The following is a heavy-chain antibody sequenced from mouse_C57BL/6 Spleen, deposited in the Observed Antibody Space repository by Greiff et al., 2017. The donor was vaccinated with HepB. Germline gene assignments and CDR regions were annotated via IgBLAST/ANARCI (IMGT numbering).Heavy chain of an antibody. J-gene: IGHJ2*01. CDR1: GYTFTSYG. Sequence: QVQLKQSGAELARPGASVKLSCKASGYTFTSYGISWVKQRTGQGLEWIGEIYPRSGNTYYNEKFKGKATLTADKSSSTAYMGLRSLTSEDSAVYFCARDYYGSKGYWGQGTTLTVSS. CDR3: ARDYYGSKGY. D-gene: IGHD1-1*01. V-gene: IGHV1-81*01. CDR2: IYPRSGNT.